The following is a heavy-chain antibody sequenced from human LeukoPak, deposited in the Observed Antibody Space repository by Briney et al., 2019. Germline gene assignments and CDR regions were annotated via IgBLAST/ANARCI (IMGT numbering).Heavy chain of an antibody. CDR1: GGSFSGYY. CDR3: ARGDSEGYFDY. V-gene: IGHV4-34*01. Sequence: SETLSLTCTVYGGSFSGYYWSWIRQPPGKGLEWIGEINHSGSTNYNPSLKGRVTISVDTSKNQFSLKLSSVTAADTAVYYCARGDSEGYFDYWGQGTLVTVSS. J-gene: IGHJ4*02. CDR2: INHSGST. D-gene: IGHD3-3*01.